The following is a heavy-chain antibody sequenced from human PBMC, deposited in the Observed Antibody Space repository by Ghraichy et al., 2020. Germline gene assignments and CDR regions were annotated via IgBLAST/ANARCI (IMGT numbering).Heavy chain of an antibody. CDR1: GGSFSGYY. Sequence: SETLSLTCAVYGGSFSGYYWSWIRQPPGKGLEWIGEINHSGSTNYNPSLKSRVTISVDTYKNQFSLKLSSVTAADTAVYYCARVWGYCSGGSCNYYYYGMDVWGQGTTVTVSS. J-gene: IGHJ6*02. D-gene: IGHD2-15*01. CDR2: INHSGST. CDR3: ARVWGYCSGGSCNYYYYGMDV. V-gene: IGHV4-34*01.